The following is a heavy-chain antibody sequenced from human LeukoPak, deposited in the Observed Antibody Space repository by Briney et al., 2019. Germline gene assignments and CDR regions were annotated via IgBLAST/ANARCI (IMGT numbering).Heavy chain of an antibody. CDR2: IIPIFGTA. CDR1: GGTFSSYA. J-gene: IGHJ6*03. Sequence: SVKVSCKASGGTFSSYAISWGRQAPGQGLEWMGGIIPIFGTANYSQKFQGRVTITADKSTSTAYMELSSLRSEDTAVYYCARSSYPEMATIHGSNKPPDSYYYYYMDVWGKGTTVTVSS. CDR3: ARSSYPEMATIHGSNKPPDSYYYYYMDV. D-gene: IGHD5-24*01. V-gene: IGHV1-69*06.